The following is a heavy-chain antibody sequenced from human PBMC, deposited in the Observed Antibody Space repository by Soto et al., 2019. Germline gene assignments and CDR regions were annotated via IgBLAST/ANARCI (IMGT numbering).Heavy chain of an antibody. J-gene: IGHJ5*02. CDR1: GDSVSSNSAA. D-gene: IGHD6-13*01. CDR2: TYYRSKWYN. V-gene: IGHV6-1*01. CDR3: ARVASGIAAAGTILNWFDP. Sequence: SQTLSLTCAISGDSVSSNSAAWNWIRQSPSRGLEWLGRTYYRSKWYNDYAVSVKSRITINPDTSKNQFSLQLNSVTPEDTAVYYCARVASGIAAAGTILNWFDPWGQGTLVTVSS.